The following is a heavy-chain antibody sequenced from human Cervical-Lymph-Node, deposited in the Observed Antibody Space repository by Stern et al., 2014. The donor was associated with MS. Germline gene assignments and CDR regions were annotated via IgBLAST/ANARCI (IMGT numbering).Heavy chain of an antibody. Sequence: EVQLVQSGPEVKKPGESLKISCKGSGYNFNNYWIAWVRQMPGKGLEWMGIIYPGDSDTIHSPSFKGQVTISADKSISTAYLQWSSLKASDTAMYYCARIRGRFGYDAFDMWGQGTMVTVSS. J-gene: IGHJ3*02. D-gene: IGHD3-16*01. V-gene: IGHV5-51*01. CDR1: GYNFNNYW. CDR2: IYPGDSDT. CDR3: ARIRGRFGYDAFDM.